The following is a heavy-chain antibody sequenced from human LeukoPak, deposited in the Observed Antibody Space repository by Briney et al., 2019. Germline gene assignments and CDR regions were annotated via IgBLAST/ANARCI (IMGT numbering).Heavy chain of an antibody. CDR2: ISYDGSNK. D-gene: IGHD4-17*01. Sequence: HPGRSLRLSCAASGFTFSSYGMHWVRQAPGKGLEWVAVISYDGSNKYYADSVKGRFTISRDNSKNALYLQMNSLRAEDTAVYYCARTDYGAFLYYFDLWGKGTLVTVSS. CDR1: GFTFSSYG. V-gene: IGHV3-30*03. CDR3: ARTDYGAFLYYFDL. J-gene: IGHJ4*02.